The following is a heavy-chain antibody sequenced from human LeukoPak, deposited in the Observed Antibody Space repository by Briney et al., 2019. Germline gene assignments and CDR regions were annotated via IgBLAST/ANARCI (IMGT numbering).Heavy chain of an antibody. V-gene: IGHV4-34*01. CDR1: GGSFSGYY. CDR3: ARGGYCSSTSCYYDAFDI. D-gene: IGHD2-2*01. Sequence: SVTLSLTCAVYGGSFSGYYWSWIRQPPGKGLEWIGEINHSGSTNYNPSLKSRVTISVDTSKNQFSLKLSSVTAADTAVYYCARGGYCSSTSCYYDAFDIWGQGTMVTVSS. J-gene: IGHJ3*02. CDR2: INHSGST.